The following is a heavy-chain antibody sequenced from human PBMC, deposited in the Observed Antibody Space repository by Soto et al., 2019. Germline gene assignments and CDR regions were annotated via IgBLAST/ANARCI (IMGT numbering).Heavy chain of an antibody. J-gene: IGHJ1*01. CDR3: VVSTGWWSFLY. V-gene: IGHV1-3*04. CDR2: IKTATGHA. Sequence: QVQLVQSGAEVQRPGASVKVSCQASGYTFTTYDMHWVRQAPGQSLEWMGWIKTATGHAKYSQKFQDRVTMTRDTAASKGQMEFSSLRSEDTAVYFCVVSTGWWSFLYWGQGSLVTVAS. CDR1: GYTFTTYD. D-gene: IGHD6-19*01.